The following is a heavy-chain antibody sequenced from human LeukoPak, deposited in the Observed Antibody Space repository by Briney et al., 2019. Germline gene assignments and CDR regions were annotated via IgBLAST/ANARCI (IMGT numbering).Heavy chain of an antibody. Sequence: GGSVRLSCAASGFTFSSYWMSWVRQAPGTGLEWVANIKEDGGDKYYVDSVKGRFTISRDNAKNSLYLQMNSLRAEDTAVYYCARDTGYNTFDYWGQGTLVT. D-gene: IGHD5-24*01. J-gene: IGHJ4*02. CDR2: IKEDGGDK. V-gene: IGHV3-7*01. CDR3: ARDTGYNTFDY. CDR1: GFTFSSYW.